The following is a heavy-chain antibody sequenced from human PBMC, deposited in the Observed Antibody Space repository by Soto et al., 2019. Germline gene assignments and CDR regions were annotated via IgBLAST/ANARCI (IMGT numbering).Heavy chain of an antibody. J-gene: IGHJ4*02. Sequence: SETLSLTCTVSGGSISSSNSYWGWIRQAPGKGLEWIANIYYSGSTYYNPSLKSRVTVSVDTSKNQFSLKLSSVTAADTAVYYCARRLVGAIKGFDYWGQGTLVTVSS. V-gene: IGHV4-39*01. CDR1: GGSISSSNSY. CDR3: ARRLVGAIKGFDY. D-gene: IGHD1-26*01. CDR2: IYYSGST.